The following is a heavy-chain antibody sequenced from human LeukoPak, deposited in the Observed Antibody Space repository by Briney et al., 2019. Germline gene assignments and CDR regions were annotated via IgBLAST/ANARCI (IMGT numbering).Heavy chain of an antibody. CDR1: GFTFSSFA. Sequence: GGSLRLSCAASGFTFSSFAMSGVRQPPGKGLEWVSAISGSSGTMYYADSVKGRFTISRDNSKNTLFLQMNSLRAEDTAVYFCAKDQQEWELFDSWGQGTLVTVSS. D-gene: IGHD1-26*01. J-gene: IGHJ4*02. CDR2: ISGSSGTM. V-gene: IGHV3-23*01. CDR3: AKDQQEWELFDS.